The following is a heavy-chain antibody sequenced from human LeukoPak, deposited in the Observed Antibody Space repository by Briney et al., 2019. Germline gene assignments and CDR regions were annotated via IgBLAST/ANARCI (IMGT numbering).Heavy chain of an antibody. V-gene: IGHV4-39*01. CDR3: ARPNSYGFAADAFDI. CDR2: IYYSGST. D-gene: IGHD5-18*01. J-gene: IGHJ3*02. Sequence: SETLSLTCTVSVGSISSSSYYWGWIRQPPGKGLEWIGSIYYSGSTYYNPSLKSRVTISVDTSKNQFSLKLSSVTAADTAVYYCARPNSYGFAADAFDIWGQGTMVTVSS. CDR1: VGSISSSSYY.